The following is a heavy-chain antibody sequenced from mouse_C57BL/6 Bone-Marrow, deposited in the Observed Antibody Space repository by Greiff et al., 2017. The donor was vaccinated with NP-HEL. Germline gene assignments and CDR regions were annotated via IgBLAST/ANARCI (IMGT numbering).Heavy chain of an antibody. CDR1: GFNIKDSY. J-gene: IGHJ1*03. CDR3: TTHGSSYERYFDV. V-gene: IGHV14-1*01. D-gene: IGHD1-1*01. CDR2: IDPEDGDP. Sequence: EVQLQQSGAELVRPGASVKLSCTASGFNIKDSYMHWVKQRPEQGMEWIGRIDPEDGDPEYAQKVQGKATMTADPSSNTAYLQLSSLTSQYTAVYYCTTHGSSYERYFDVWGTGTTVTVSS.